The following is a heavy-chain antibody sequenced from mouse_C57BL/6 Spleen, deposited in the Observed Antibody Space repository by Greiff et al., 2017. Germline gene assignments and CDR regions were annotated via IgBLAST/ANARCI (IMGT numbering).Heavy chain of an antibody. V-gene: IGHV1-55*01. D-gene: IGHD4-1*01. Sequence: QVQLQQPGAELVKPGASVKMSCKASGYTFTSYWITWVKQRPGQGLEWIGDIFPGSGSTNYNEKFKRKATLTVDTSSSTAYMQLSSLTSENSSGYYCARYIPLTVTDYWGQGTTLTVSS. CDR1: GYTFTSYW. CDR2: IFPGSGST. J-gene: IGHJ2*01. CDR3: ARYIPLTVTDY.